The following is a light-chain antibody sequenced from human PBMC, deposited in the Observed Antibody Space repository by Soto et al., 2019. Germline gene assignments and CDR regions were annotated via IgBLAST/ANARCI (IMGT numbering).Light chain of an antibody. CDR2: AAS. J-gene: IGKJ1*01. CDR1: QGIGNY. Sequence: DLQMTQSPSSLSASVGDRVTIACRASQGIGNYVAWYQQKPGKVPKLLIYAASTLQSGVPSRFSGSGSGTDFTLTISSLQPEDVATYYCQKYNSVPRTFGQGTKVEIK. V-gene: IGKV1-27*01. CDR3: QKYNSVPRT.